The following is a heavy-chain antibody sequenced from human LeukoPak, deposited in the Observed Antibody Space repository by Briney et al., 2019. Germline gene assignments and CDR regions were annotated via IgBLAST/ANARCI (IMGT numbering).Heavy chain of an antibody. J-gene: IGHJ4*02. CDR3: ARGYDYGDYVGGFDY. CDR1: GYTFTSYP. D-gene: IGHD4-17*01. CDR2: ITTYNGNT. V-gene: IGHV1-18*01. Sequence: GASVKVSCKASGYTFTSYPISWVRQAPGQGLEWMGWITTYNGNTKYAQKLQGRVTTTTDTSTSTVYMDLRGLRSDDTAVYYCARGYDYGDYVGGFDYWGQGTLVTVSS.